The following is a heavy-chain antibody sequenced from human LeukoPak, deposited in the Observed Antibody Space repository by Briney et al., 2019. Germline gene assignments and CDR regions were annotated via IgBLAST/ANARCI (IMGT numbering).Heavy chain of an antibody. J-gene: IGHJ5*02. CDR3: ARSLNWFDP. Sequence: SETLSLTCTVSGGSISSSSYYWGWIRQPPGKGLEWIGEINHSGSTNYNPSLKSRVTISVDTSKNQFSLKLSSVTAADTAVYYCARSLNWFDPWGQGTLVTVSS. CDR1: GGSISSSSYY. CDR2: INHSGST. V-gene: IGHV4-39*07.